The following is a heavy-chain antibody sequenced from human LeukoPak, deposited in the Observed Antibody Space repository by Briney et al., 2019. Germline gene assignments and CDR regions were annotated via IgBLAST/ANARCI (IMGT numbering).Heavy chain of an antibody. D-gene: IGHD6-13*01. CDR2: ISGSGGST. CDR1: GFTFSSYA. Sequence: GGSLRLSCAASGFTFSSYAMSWVRQAPGKGLEWVSAISGSGGSTYYADSVKGRFTISRDNSKNTLYLQMNSLRAEDTAVYYCGKWSNSTYGMDVWGQGTTVTVSS. V-gene: IGHV3-23*01. CDR3: GKWSNSTYGMDV. J-gene: IGHJ6*02.